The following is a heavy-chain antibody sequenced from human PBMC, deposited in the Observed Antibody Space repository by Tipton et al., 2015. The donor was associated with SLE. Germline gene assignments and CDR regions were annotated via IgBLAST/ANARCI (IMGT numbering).Heavy chain of an antibody. Sequence: TLSLTCTVSGASIGSHHWTWIRQPPGKGLEWIGNIFYSGGTNYSPFLNSRITISVDTSKNQFSLKLSSVTAADTAVYYCARHTVRGGSASAPTLFPLVSW. CDR3: ARHTVRGGSASAPTLFPLVS. V-gene: IGHV4-59*08. CDR2: IFYSGGT. D-gene: IGHD3-10*01. CDR1: GASIGSHH. J-gene: IGHJ5*01.